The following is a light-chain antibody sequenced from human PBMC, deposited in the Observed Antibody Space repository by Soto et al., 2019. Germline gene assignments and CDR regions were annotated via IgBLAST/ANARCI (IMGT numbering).Light chain of an antibody. Sequence: QSVLTQPPSVSGAPGQRVTISCTGSTSNIGAGYHVHWYQQLPGTAPKLLIYDNSNRPSGVPDRFSGSKSGTSASLAITRLQAEDEADYYCQSYDGSLSGWGVFGGGTKLTVL. J-gene: IGLJ2*01. V-gene: IGLV1-40*01. CDR1: TSNIGAGYH. CDR3: QSYDGSLSGWGV. CDR2: DNS.